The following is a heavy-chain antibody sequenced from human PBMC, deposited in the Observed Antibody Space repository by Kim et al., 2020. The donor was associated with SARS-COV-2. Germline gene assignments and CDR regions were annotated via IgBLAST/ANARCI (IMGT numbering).Heavy chain of an antibody. J-gene: IGHJ4*02. CDR2: ISYDGSNK. Sequence: GGSLRLSCAASGFTFSSYAMHWVRQAPGKGLEWVAVISYDGSNKYYADSVKGRFTISRDNSKNTLYLQMNSLRAEDTAVYYCARGSGSYYSHFDYWGQGT. D-gene: IGHD1-26*01. CDR3: ARGSGSYYSHFDY. CDR1: GFTFSSYA. V-gene: IGHV3-30-3*01.